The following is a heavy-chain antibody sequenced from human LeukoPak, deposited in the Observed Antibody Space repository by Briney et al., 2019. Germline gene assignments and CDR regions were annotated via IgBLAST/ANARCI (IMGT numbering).Heavy chain of an antibody. CDR3: ATHLSGVTGYTYGRGSDY. CDR1: GVTSTSYW. V-gene: IGHV3-7*02. Sequence: GSLRLSCAPSGVTSTSYWTSSVRQTPEKRLEWVSNKKKDGREKYYVDSVKGRFSISRDNAKTSLYLQIISLRAQDTPVYTYATHLSGVTGYTYGRGSDYWGQGTLVTVSS. J-gene: IGHJ4*02. CDR2: KKKDGREK. D-gene: IGHD5-18*01.